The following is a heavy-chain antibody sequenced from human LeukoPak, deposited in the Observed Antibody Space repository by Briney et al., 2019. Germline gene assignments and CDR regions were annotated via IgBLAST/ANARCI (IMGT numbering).Heavy chain of an antibody. J-gene: IGHJ4*02. D-gene: IGHD5-12*01. CDR2: IWYDGSNK. V-gene: IGHV3-33*01. CDR3: ARESWSGYDIAPDY. Sequence: GGSLRLSCAASGFTFSSYGMHWVRQAPGKGLEWVAVIWYDGSNKYYADSVKGRFTISRDNSKNTLYLQMNSLRAEDTAVYYCARESWSGYDIAPDYWGQGTLVTVSS. CDR1: GFTFSSYG.